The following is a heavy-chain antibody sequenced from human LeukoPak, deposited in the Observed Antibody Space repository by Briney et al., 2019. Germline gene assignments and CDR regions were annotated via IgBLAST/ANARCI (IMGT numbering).Heavy chain of an antibody. Sequence: PSETLSLTCTLFGGSVSNYYWTWIRQPPGKGLEWIGYISFSGTTNYNPSLKSRVAISLDTSNDQFSLKLTSVTAADTAVYYCARILPTNGAYWWNFYYYMDVWGKGTTVTVSS. J-gene: IGHJ6*03. CDR2: ISFSGTT. CDR3: ARILPTNGAYWWNFYYYMDV. CDR1: GGSVSNYY. V-gene: IGHV4-59*02. D-gene: IGHD2-8*02.